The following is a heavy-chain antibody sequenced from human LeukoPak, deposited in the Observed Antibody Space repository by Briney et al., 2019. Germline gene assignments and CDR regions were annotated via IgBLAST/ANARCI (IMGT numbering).Heavy chain of an antibody. CDR2: ISYDGSNE. D-gene: IGHD2-15*01. CDR1: GVSFSNYG. Sequence: GGSLRLSCTASGVSFSNYGTPWVRQAPVKGLEWVALISYDGSNENYADSVKGRFTISRDNSKNTLYLQMNSLRTEDTAVYFCAKDYCAVCYSYFESWGQGTLVTVSS. V-gene: IGHV3-30*18. J-gene: IGHJ4*02. CDR3: AKDYCAVCYSYFES.